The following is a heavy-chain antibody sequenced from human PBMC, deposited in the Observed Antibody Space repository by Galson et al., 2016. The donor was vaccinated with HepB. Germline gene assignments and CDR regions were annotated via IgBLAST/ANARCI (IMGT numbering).Heavy chain of an antibody. D-gene: IGHD6-19*01. CDR1: GGSISSSSYN. Sequence: SETLSLTCTVSGGSISSSSYNWGWIRQPPGKGLEWIGRLSNSGNTYYKPSLKSRVTISVDTSKNQFSLRLSSVTAADTAVYYCARRKAVAATNYYFDYWGQGTLVTVSS. V-gene: IGHV4-39*01. CDR3: ARRKAVAATNYYFDY. J-gene: IGHJ4*02. CDR2: LSNSGNT.